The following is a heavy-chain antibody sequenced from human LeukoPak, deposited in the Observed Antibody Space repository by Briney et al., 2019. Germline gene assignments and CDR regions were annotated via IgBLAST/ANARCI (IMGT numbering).Heavy chain of an antibody. D-gene: IGHD2-21*02. CDR3: AREGVSATVGGY. CDR2: TRHSGTT. CDR1: GYSISSGFY. J-gene: IGHJ4*02. V-gene: IGHV4-38-2*02. Sequence: PSETLSLTCGVSGYSISSGFYWGWIRQPPGKGLEWIASTRHSGTTYYNPSLKSRVTMSVDTSKNQFSLKLTSVTAADTAVYYCAREGVSATVGGYWGQGTLVTVSS.